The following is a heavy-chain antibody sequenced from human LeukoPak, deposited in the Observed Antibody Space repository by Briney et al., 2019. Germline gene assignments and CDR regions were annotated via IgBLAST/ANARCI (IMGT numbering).Heavy chain of an antibody. J-gene: IGHJ4*02. CDR2: IYSGGST. V-gene: IGHV3-66*01. CDR3: AKDVPAAYFDY. D-gene: IGHD2-2*01. CDR1: GFTVSSNY. Sequence: GGSLRLSCAASGFTVSSNYMSWVRQAPGKGLEWVSVIYSGGSTYYADSVKGRFTISRDNSKNTLYLQMNSLRAEDTAVYYCAKDVPAAYFDYWGQGTLVTVSS.